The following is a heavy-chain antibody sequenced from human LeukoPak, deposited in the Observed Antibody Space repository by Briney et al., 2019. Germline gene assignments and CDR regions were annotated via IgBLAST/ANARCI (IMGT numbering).Heavy chain of an antibody. J-gene: IGHJ3*02. Sequence: PSETLSLTCTVSGGSISSGSYYWSWIRQPAGKGLEWIGRIYTSGSTNYNPSLKSRVTISVDTSKNQFSLKLSSVTAADTAVYYCARARYSSSWYLAQVNDSFDIWGQGTMVTVSS. V-gene: IGHV4-61*02. CDR2: IYTSGST. D-gene: IGHD6-13*01. CDR3: ARARYSSSWYLAQVNDSFDI. CDR1: GGSISSGSYY.